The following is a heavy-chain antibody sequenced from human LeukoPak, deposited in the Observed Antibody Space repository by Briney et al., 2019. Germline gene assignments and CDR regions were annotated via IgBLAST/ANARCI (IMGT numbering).Heavy chain of an antibody. CDR3: ARAYSGYLNQLWGY. CDR2: INPNSGGT. J-gene: IGHJ4*02. Sequence: ASVKVSCKASGYTFTGYYMHWVRQAPGQGLEWMGWINPNSGGTNYAQKFQGKVTMIRDTSISTAYMELSRLRSDDTAVYYCARAYSGYLNQLWGYWGQGTLVTVSS. CDR1: GYTFTGYY. V-gene: IGHV1-2*02. D-gene: IGHD5-12*01.